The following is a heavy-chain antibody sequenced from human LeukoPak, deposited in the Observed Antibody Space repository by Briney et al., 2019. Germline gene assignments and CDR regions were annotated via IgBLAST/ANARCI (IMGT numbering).Heavy chain of an antibody. CDR2: IYYSGST. D-gene: IGHD5-18*01. CDR1: GGSISSYY. V-gene: IGHV4-59*01. J-gene: IGHJ4*02. Sequence: SETLSLTCSVSGGSISSYYWSWFRQPPGKGLEWIGYIYYSGSTNYNPSLKSRVTISVDTSKNKLSLKLSSVTAADTAVYYCARMDGGYSYGFDYWGQGTLVTVSS. CDR3: ARMDGGYSYGFDY.